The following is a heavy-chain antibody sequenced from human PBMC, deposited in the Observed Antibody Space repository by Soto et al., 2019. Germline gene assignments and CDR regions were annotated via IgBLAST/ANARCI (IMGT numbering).Heavy chain of an antibody. V-gene: IGHV4-59*08. CDR1: GGSISSYY. D-gene: IGHD6-13*01. J-gene: IGHJ5*02. CDR3: ARHEELVLGSCWFDP. Sequence: SETLSLTCTVSGGSISSYYWSWIRQPPGKGLEWIGYIYYSGSTNYNPSLKSRVTISVDTSKNQFSLKLSSVTAADTAVYYCARHEELVLGSCWFDPWGQGTLVTVSS. CDR2: IYYSGST.